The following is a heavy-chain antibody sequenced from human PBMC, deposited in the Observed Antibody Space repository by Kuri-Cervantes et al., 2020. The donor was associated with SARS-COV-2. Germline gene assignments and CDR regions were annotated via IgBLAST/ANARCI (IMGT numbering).Heavy chain of an antibody. J-gene: IGHJ3*02. D-gene: IGHD1-26*01. CDR3: ARDREWELLHAGAFDI. Sequence: GESLKISCAASGFTFSSYAMHWVRQAPGKGLGWVAVISYDGRNKYYADPVKGRFTISRGNSKNTLYLQMNSLRAEDTAVYYCARDREWELLHAGAFDIWGQGTMVTVSS. V-gene: IGHV3-30*04. CDR1: GFTFSSYA. CDR2: ISYDGRNK.